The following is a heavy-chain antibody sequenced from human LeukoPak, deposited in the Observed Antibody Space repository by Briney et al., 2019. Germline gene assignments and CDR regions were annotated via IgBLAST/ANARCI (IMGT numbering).Heavy chain of an antibody. D-gene: IGHD6-19*01. CDR2: ISGSGGST. CDR1: GFTFSSYA. J-gene: IGHJ6*02. CDR3: AKDHGYSSGWPQSFPYYYYYYGMDV. Sequence: GGSLRLSCAASGFTFSSYAMSWVRQAPGKGLEWVSAISGSGGSTYYADSVKGRFTISRDNSKNTLYLQMNSLRAEDTAVYYCAKDHGYSSGWPQSFPYYYYYYGMDVWGQGTTVTVSS. V-gene: IGHV3-23*01.